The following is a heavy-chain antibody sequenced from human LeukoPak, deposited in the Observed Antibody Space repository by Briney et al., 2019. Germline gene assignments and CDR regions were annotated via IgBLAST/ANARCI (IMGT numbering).Heavy chain of an antibody. D-gene: IGHD2-2*01. CDR2: MNPNRGNT. J-gene: IGHJ6*03. V-gene: IGHV1-8*03. Sequence: ASVKVSCKASGYTFTSYDINWVRQATGQGLEWMGWMNPNRGNTGYAQKFQGRVTITRNTSISTAYMELSSLRSEDTAVYYCARRVNIVVVPAAENYYYYMDVWGKGTTVTVSS. CDR1: GYTFTSYD. CDR3: ARRVNIVVVPAAENYYYYMDV.